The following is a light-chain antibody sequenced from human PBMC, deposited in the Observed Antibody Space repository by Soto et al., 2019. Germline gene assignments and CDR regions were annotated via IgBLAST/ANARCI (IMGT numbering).Light chain of an antibody. J-gene: IGKJ5*01. Sequence: EIVLTQSPGTLSLSPGERATLSCRASQSVSSSLAWYQQKPGQSPRLLIYDTSNRATGIPARFSGSGSGTDFTLTISSLEPEDFAVYYCQQRTNWRITFGQGTRLEIK. CDR2: DTS. CDR1: QSVSSS. V-gene: IGKV3-11*01. CDR3: QQRTNWRIT.